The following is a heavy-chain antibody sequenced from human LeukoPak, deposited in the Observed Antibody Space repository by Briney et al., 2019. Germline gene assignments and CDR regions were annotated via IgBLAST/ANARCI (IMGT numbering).Heavy chain of an antibody. V-gene: IGHV4-38-2*02. CDR3: ARDADSGWYIYYFDY. CDR2: IYHSGST. Sequence: SETLSLTCSVSTYSISSAYYWGWIRQPPGKGLQWIGSIYHSGSTSYNPSLKSRVTISVDTSKNQFSLKLSSVTAADTAVYYCARDADSGWYIYYFDYWGQGNLVTVSS. CDR1: TYSISSAYY. D-gene: IGHD6-19*01. J-gene: IGHJ4*02.